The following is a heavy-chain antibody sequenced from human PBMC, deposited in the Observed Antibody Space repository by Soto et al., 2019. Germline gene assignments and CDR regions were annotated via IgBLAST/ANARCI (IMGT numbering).Heavy chain of an antibody. CDR3: ARAMARSRPPDL. J-gene: IGHJ2*01. Sequence: QLQLQEPGSGLVKPSQTLSLTCAVSGGSISSGGYSWSWIRQPPGKGLEWIGYIYHSGSTYYNPSLKSRVXIXVVXSKNQFSLKLSSVTAADTAVYYCARAMARSRPPDLWGRGTLVTVSS. CDR2: IYHSGST. D-gene: IGHD5-12*01. CDR1: GGSISSGGYS. V-gene: IGHV4-30-2*01.